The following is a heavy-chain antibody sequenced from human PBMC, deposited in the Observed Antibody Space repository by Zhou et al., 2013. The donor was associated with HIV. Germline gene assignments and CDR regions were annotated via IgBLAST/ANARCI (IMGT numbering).Heavy chain of an antibody. CDR2: IIPIFGTA. J-gene: IGHJ4*02. D-gene: IGHD3-22*01. V-gene: IGHV1-69*05. Sequence: QVQLVQSGTEVKKPGSSVKVSCKASGGTFSNNAISWVRQAPGQGLEWMGGIIPIFGTANYAQKFQGRVTITTDESTNTAYMELSSLRSEDTAVYYCARAYYYDSSSYYGYFDYWGQGTLVTVSS. CDR3: ARAYYYDSSSYYGYFDY. CDR1: GGTFSNNA.